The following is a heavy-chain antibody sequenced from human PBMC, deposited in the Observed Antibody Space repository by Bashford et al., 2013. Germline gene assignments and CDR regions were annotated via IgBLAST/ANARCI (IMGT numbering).Heavy chain of an antibody. CDR2: VNPNSGDT. J-gene: IGHJ4*02. CDR1: GYTFTAYY. V-gene: IGHV1-2*02. CDR3: ARDFRPSEVDY. Sequence: ASVKVSCKPSGYTFTAYYLHWVRQAPRQGLEWMGWVNPNSGDTHYAQSLQGRVTVTTDASTSTVYMELRDLRPADTAIYYCARDFRPSEVDYWGQGNPWSPSPQ.